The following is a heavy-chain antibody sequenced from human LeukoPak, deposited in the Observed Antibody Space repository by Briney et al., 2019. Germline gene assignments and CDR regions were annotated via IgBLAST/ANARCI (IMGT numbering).Heavy chain of an antibody. CDR3: ARGLESCSSGSCFKD. CDR2: IYSSGST. V-gene: IGHV3-53*01. J-gene: IGHJ4*02. CDR1: GFIVSSNY. Sequence: PGGSLRLSCAASGFIVSSNYMSWVRQAPGKGLEWVPLIYSSGSTYYTASVKGRFTISRDHSKNTLYLQMNSLRAEDAALYYCARGLESCSSGSCFKDWGQGTLVTVSS. D-gene: IGHD2-15*01.